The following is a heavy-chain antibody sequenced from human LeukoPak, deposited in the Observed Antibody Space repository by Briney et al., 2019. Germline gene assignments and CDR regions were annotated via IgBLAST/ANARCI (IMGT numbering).Heavy chain of an antibody. V-gene: IGHV3-30*18. J-gene: IGHJ4*02. Sequence: GSLRLSCAASGFTFSNYGIHWVRQAPGKGLEWVALISHDGSNKYYADSVKGRFTISRDNSKNPLYLQINSLRADDTAVYYCAKDYSRSWGIDYWGQGTLVTVSS. D-gene: IGHD6-13*01. CDR3: AKDYSRSWGIDY. CDR2: ISHDGSNK. CDR1: GFTFSNYG.